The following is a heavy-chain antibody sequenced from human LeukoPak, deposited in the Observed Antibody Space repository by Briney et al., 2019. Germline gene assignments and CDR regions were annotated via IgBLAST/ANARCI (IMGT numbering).Heavy chain of an antibody. V-gene: IGHV1-24*01. Sequence: GASVKVSCKVSGYTLTELSMHWVRQAPGKGLEWMGGFDPEDGETIYAQKFQGRVTMTRDTSISTAYMELSSLRFEDTAVYYCARNIRETGTFEYWGQGTLVTVSS. J-gene: IGHJ4*02. CDR2: FDPEDGET. D-gene: IGHD1-26*01. CDR3: ARNIRETGTFEY. CDR1: GYTLTELS.